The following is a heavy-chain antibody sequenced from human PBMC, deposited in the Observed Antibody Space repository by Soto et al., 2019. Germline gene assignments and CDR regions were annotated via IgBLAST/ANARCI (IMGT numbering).Heavy chain of an antibody. CDR3: VRVVAIPGYPDN. Sequence: QVQLVQSGAEVRQPASSVKVSCKTSGGTFSSYASRLVRQAPGQGLEWMGWIVPSVDTSTYAQKFQGRVTITADASTSTAYMELSSLRSDDTAIYYCVRVVAIPGYPDNWGQGTLVTVSS. J-gene: IGHJ4*02. D-gene: IGHD5-12*01. V-gene: IGHV1-69*11. CDR2: IVPSVDTS. CDR1: GGTFSSYA.